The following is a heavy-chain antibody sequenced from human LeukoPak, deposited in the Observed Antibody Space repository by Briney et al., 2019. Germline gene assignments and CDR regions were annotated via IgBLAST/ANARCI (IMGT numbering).Heavy chain of an antibody. CDR3: ARDCSPLRFLDLAFDP. V-gene: IGHV3-48*01. CDR1: GFTFSSYS. CDR2: ISSSSSTI. J-gene: IGHJ5*02. D-gene: IGHD3-3*01. Sequence: PGGSLRLSCAASGFTFSSYSMNWVRQAPGKGLEWVSYISSSSSTIYYADSVKGRFTISRDNAKNSLYLQMNSLRAEDTAVYYCARDCSPLRFLDLAFDPWGQGTLVTVSS.